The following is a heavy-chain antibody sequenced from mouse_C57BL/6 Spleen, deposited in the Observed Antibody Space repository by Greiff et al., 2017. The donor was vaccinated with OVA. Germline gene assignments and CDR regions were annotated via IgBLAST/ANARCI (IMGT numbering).Heavy chain of an antibody. CDR3: ARGELTGTLYYAMDY. D-gene: IGHD4-1*01. CDR1: GYTFTSYG. V-gene: IGHV1-81*01. Sequence: VQLQQSGAELARPGASVKLSCKASGYTFTSYGISWVKQRTGQGLEWIGEIYPRSGNTYYNEKFKGKATLTADKSSSTAYMELRSLTSEDSAVYFCARGELTGTLYYAMDYWGQGTSVTVSS. CDR2: IYPRSGNT. J-gene: IGHJ4*01.